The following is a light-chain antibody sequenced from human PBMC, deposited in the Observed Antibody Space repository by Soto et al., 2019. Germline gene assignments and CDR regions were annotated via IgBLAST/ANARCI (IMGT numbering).Light chain of an antibody. V-gene: IGKV1-5*01. Sequence: DIQMTQSPSTLSASVGDRVTITCRASQSISIWLAWYQQKPGKAPKLLIYDASSLESGVPSRFSGSGSGTEFTLTISRLQPDDFAGYYCQQYNSYSRTFGQGTKVDIK. CDR1: QSISIW. CDR3: QQYNSYSRT. J-gene: IGKJ1*01. CDR2: DAS.